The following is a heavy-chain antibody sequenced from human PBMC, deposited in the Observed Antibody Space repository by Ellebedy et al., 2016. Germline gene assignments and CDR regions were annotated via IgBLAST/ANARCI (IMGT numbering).Heavy chain of an antibody. CDR1: GYTFTGYY. Sequence: ASVKVSCXASGYTFTGYYMHWVRQAPGQGLEWMGWINPNSGGTNYAQKFQGRVTMTRDTSISTAYMELSRLRSDDTAVYYCARACNSCMAEGWFDPWGQGTLVTVSS. V-gene: IGHV1-2*02. J-gene: IGHJ5*02. CDR2: INPNSGGT. CDR3: ARACNSCMAEGWFDP. D-gene: IGHD2/OR15-2a*01.